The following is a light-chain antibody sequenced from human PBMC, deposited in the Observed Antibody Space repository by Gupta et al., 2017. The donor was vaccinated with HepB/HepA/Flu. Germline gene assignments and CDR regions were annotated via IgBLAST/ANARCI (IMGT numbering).Light chain of an antibody. CDR2: VAS. Sequence: IQMTQSPSSLSAIVGDRVTITCRANQSVSEYLNWYQHKPGKPPKLLIYVASSLASGVPSRFSGSRSESYYTLTITKLQPENFATYYCQQSDSIPKTFGQGTILEIK. CDR1: QSVSEY. CDR3: QQSDSIPKT. V-gene: IGKV1-39*01. J-gene: IGKJ2*01.